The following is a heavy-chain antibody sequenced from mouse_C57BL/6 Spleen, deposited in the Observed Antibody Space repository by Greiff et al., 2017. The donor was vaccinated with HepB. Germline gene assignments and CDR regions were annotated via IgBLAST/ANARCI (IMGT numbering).Heavy chain of an antibody. V-gene: IGHV1-7*01. CDR2: INPSSGYT. CDR1: GYTFTSYW. CDR3: ARAPTGTDAMDY. Sequence: VQLQQSGAELAKPGASVKLSCKASGYTFTSYWMHWVKQRPGQGLEWIGYINPSSGYTKYNQKFKDKATSTADKSSSTAYMQLSSLTYEDSAVYYCARAPTGTDAMDYWGQGTSVTVSS. D-gene: IGHD4-1*02. J-gene: IGHJ4*01.